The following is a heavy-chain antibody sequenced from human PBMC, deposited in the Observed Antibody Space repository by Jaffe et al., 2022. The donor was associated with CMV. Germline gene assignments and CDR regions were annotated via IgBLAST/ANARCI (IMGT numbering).Heavy chain of an antibody. D-gene: IGHD4-17*01. J-gene: IGHJ4*02. V-gene: IGHV4-59*01. Sequence: QVQLQESGPGLVKPSETLSLTCTVSGGSISSYYWSWIRQPPGKGLEWIGYIYYSGSTNYNPSLKSRVTISVDTSKNQFSLKLSSVTAADTAVYYCARVLRLYGDYVFDYWGQGTLVTVSS. CDR1: GGSISSYY. CDR3: ARVLRLYGDYVFDY. CDR2: IYYSGST.